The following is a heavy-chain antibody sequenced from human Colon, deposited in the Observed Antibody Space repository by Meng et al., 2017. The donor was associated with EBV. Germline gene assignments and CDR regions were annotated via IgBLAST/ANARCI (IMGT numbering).Heavy chain of an antibody. D-gene: IGHD3-10*01. Sequence: HVQLPQWGAGLLQPSETLSRRCAGYGGSVRDYSWTWIRHPPGKGLEWIGEIDHRGNTKYNPSLKSRVTISLDTSKKQFSLKVSSVTAADSAVYYCARRGPSGNFSPWSQGALVTVSS. V-gene: IGHV4-34*01. J-gene: IGHJ5*02. CDR3: ARRGPSGNFSP. CDR1: GGSVRDYS. CDR2: IDHRGNT.